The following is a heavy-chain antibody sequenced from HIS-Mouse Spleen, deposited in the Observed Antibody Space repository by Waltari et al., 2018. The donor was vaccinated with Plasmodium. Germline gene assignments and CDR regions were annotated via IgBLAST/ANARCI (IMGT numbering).Heavy chain of an antibody. CDR2: RNPNSGGT. CDR1: GYTFTGYY. D-gene: IGHD6-13*01. J-gene: IGHJ1*01. CDR3: ARVLGYKAAAGTFVEYFQH. Sequence: QVQLVQSGAEVKKPGASVKVSCKASGYTFTGYYMHWVRQAPGQGLEWRGWRNPNSGGTNYAQKVQGRVTMTRDTSISTAYMELSRLRSDDTAVYYCARVLGYKAAAGTFVEYFQHWGQGTLVTVSS. V-gene: IGHV1-2*02.